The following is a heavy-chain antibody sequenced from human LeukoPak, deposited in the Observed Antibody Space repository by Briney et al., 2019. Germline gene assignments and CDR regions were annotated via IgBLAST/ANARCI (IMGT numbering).Heavy chain of an antibody. CDR1: GYTFIDYF. J-gene: IGHJ3*01. CDR3: ARAIGGTLGGAFDL. Sequence: ASVKVSCKASGYTFIDYFLHWVRRAPGQRLEWMGWINHRSGATRYAEKMQGRVTMTRDTAISTAYMDLSRMGSDDTAIYYCARAIGGTLGGAFDLWGQGTMVIVSS. CDR2: INHRSGAT. D-gene: IGHD1-7*01. V-gene: IGHV1-2*02.